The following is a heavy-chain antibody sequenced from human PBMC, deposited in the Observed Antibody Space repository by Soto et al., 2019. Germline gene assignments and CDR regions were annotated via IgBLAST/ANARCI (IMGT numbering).Heavy chain of an antibody. CDR2: ISTYNGNT. V-gene: IGHV1-18*01. D-gene: IGHD3-16*01. CDR3: ARDHAFGMPAL. J-gene: IGHJ4*02. Sequence: QVQLVQSGAEVRKPGASVKVSCKASGYTFTTYGISWLRQAPGQGLEWMGWISTYNGNTNYAQNFQGRVTETTDTSTDTAYLELRSLRIDDAAVYYCARDHAFGMPALWGQGTLITASS. CDR1: GYTFTTYG.